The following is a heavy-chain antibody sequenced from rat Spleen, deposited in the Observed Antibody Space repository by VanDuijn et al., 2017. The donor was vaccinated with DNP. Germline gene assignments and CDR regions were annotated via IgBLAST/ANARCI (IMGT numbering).Heavy chain of an antibody. CDR3: ARGGYGIWFAY. J-gene: IGHJ3*01. CDR1: GYTFTTYY. V-gene: IGHV1-43*01. D-gene: IGHD1-7*01. CDR2: INTGSGGN. Sequence: QVQLQQSGAELAKPDSSVKISCRASGYTFTTYYITWIKQTKGQGREYLGYINTGSGGNNYNEKFKGKATLTVDKSSTTAFMQLNSLTPDDSAVYYCARGGYGIWFAYWGQGTLVTVSS.